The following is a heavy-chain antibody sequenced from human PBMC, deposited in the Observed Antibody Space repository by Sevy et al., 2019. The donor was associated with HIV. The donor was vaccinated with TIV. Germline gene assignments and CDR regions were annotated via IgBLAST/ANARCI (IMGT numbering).Heavy chain of an antibody. V-gene: IGHV3-7*01. CDR1: GFTFSSYW. D-gene: IGHD4-17*01. CDR2: IKQDGSEK. CDR3: ARSGGSPTTVAYFDY. J-gene: IGHJ4*02. Sequence: GGSLRLSCAASGFTFSSYWMSWVRQAPGKGLEWVANIKQDGSEKYYVDSVKGRFTISRDNAKNSLYLQMNSLRAEDTAVYYCARSGGSPTTVAYFDYWGQGTMVTVSS.